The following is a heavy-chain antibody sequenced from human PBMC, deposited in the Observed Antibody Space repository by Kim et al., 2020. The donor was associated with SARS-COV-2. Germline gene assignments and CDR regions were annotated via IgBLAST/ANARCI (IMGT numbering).Heavy chain of an antibody. V-gene: IGHV4-34*01. J-gene: IGHJ5*02. CDR3: ARSASKYYYGSAATWFDP. Sequence: KRRVTISVDTAKNQFSLKLSSVTAADTAVYYCARSASKYYYGSAATWFDPWGQGTLVTVSS. D-gene: IGHD3-10*01.